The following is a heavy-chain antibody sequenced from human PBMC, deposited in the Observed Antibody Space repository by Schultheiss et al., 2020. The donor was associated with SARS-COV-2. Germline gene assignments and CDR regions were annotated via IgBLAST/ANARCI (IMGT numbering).Heavy chain of an antibody. J-gene: IGHJ6*03. V-gene: IGHV1-2*02. CDR1: GYTFTGYY. CDR2: INPNSGGT. CDR3: ARDLSTTYYYGSGTLVGNYMDV. D-gene: IGHD3-10*01. Sequence: ASVKVSCKASGYTFTGYYMHWVRQAPGQGLEWMGWINPNSGGTNYAQKFQGRVTMTRDTSISTAYMELSRLRSDDTAVYYCARDLSTTYYYGSGTLVGNYMDVWGKATTGTVSS.